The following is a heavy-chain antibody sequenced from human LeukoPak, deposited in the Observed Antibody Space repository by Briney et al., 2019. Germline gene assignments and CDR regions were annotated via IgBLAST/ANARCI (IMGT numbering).Heavy chain of an antibody. CDR3: ARDTAFVAFDI. D-gene: IGHD5-18*01. CDR1: GGSISSYY. V-gene: IGHV4-59*01. J-gene: IGHJ3*02. Sequence: PSETLSLTCTVSGGSISSYYWSWIRQPPGKGLEWIGYIYYSGSTNYNPSLKSRVTISVDTSKNQFSLKLSSVTAADTAVYYCARDTAFVAFDIWGQGTMVTVSS. CDR2: IYYSGST.